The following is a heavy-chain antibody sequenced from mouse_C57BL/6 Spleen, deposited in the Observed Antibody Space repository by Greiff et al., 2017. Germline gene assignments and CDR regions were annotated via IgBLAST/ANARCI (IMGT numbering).Heavy chain of an antibody. CDR2: IDPEDGET. CDR3: ARGTTMITKLFDY. D-gene: IGHD2-4*01. V-gene: IGHV14-2*01. J-gene: IGHJ2*01. CDR1: GFNIKDYY. Sequence: DVKLQESGAELVKPGASVKLSCTASGFNIKDYYMHWVKQRTEQGLEWIGRIDPEDGETKYAPKFQGKATITADTSSNTAYLQRSSLTSEDTAVYYCARGTTMITKLFDYWGQGTTLTVSS.